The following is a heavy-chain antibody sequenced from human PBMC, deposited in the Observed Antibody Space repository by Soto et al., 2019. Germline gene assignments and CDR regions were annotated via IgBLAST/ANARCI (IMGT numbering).Heavy chain of an antibody. CDR1: GFTVSSNY. CDR2: IYSGGST. J-gene: IGHJ4*02. D-gene: IGHD4-17*01. CDR3: ARDPSGDHGLFDY. Sequence: EVQLVESGGGLVQPGGSLRLSCAASGFTVSSNYMSWVRQAPGKGLEWVSVIYSGGSTYYADSVKGRFTISRDNSKNTLYLQMNSLRAEDTAVYYCARDPSGDHGLFDYWGQGTLVTVSS. V-gene: IGHV3-66*01.